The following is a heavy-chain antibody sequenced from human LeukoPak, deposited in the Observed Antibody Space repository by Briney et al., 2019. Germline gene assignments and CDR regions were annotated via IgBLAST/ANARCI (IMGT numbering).Heavy chain of an antibody. V-gene: IGHV4-34*01. J-gene: IGHJ6*03. Sequence: PSETLSLTCAVYGGSLSGYYWSWIRQPPGKGLEWIGSIYYSGSTHYNPSLKSRVTISLDTSKNQFSLKLTSATAADTAVYYCARLPLAGYYYMDVWGKGTTVTVSS. CDR2: IYYSGST. CDR3: ARLPLAGYYYMDV. CDR1: GGSLSGYY.